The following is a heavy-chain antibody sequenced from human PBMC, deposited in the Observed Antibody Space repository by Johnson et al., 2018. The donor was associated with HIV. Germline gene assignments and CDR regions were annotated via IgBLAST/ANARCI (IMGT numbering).Heavy chain of an antibody. D-gene: IGHD6-13*01. J-gene: IGHJ3*01. CDR1: GFTVSTNY. V-gene: IGHV3-11*04. CDR3: ARQQQLVLSGTFDL. Sequence: QVQLVESGGGLVQPGGSLRLSCASGFTVSTNYMSWVRQAPGKGLEWVSYISSSGSTIYYADSVQGRFPISRDPSKNTLYLQMNTLRPEDTAVYYCARQQQLVLSGTFDLWGPGTMVTVS. CDR2: ISSSGSTI.